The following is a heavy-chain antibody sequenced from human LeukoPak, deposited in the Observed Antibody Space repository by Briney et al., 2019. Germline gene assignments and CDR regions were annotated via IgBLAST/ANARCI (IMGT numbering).Heavy chain of an antibody. V-gene: IGHV3-9*01. Sequence: GGSLRLSCAASGFTFDDYAMHWVRQAPGKGLEWVSGISWNSGSIGYADSVKGRFTISRDNAKNSLYLQMNSLRAEDTAVYYCARGIRRFDPWGQGTLVTVSS. CDR1: GFTFDDYA. CDR2: ISWNSGSI. CDR3: ARGIRRFDP. J-gene: IGHJ5*02.